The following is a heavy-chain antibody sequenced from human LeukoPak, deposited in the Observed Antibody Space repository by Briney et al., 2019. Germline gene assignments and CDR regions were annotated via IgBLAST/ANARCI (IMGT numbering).Heavy chain of an antibody. CDR2: IYDSGST. Sequence: SETLSLTCTVSGGSISSYFWSWIRQPPGQGLEWIGYIYDSGSTNYNPSLKSRVTISVDTSRNQFSLKLSSVTAADTAVYYCARHSPLLDWYFDLWGRGTLVTVSS. D-gene: IGHD2/OR15-2a*01. J-gene: IGHJ2*01. V-gene: IGHV4-59*08. CDR1: GGSISSYF. CDR3: ARHSPLLDWYFDL.